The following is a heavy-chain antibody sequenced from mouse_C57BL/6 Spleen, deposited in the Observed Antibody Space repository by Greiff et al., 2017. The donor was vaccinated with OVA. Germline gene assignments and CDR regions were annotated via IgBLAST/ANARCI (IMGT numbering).Heavy chain of an antibody. CDR3: ARGDDYHYAMDY. Sequence: QVQLKQSGAELVKPGASVKMSCKASGYTFTSYWITWVKQRPGQGLEWIGDIYPGSGSTNYNEKFKSKATLTVDTSSSTAYMQLSSLTSEDSAVYYCARGDDYHYAMDYWGQGTSVTVSS. D-gene: IGHD2-4*01. V-gene: IGHV1-55*01. J-gene: IGHJ4*01. CDR1: GYTFTSYW. CDR2: IYPGSGST.